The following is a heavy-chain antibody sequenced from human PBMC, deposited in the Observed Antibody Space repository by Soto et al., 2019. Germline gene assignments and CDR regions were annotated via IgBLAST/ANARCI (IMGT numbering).Heavy chain of an antibody. CDR3: ATRMTTAPY. V-gene: IGHV3-66*01. J-gene: IGHJ4*02. D-gene: IGHD4-17*01. CDR2: IYSGGGT. CDR1: LXXVSXXX. Sequence: EVRLVQSGGGLVQPGGSLRLSCAXSLXXVSXXXXSWVRQAPGKGLEWVSLIYSGGGTDYAESVKGRFTISRDNSKNTLYLQMNSLKAEDTGIYYCATRMTTAPYWGQGTVVTVSS.